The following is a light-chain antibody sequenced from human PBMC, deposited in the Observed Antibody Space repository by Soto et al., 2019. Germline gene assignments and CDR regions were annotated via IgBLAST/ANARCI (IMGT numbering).Light chain of an antibody. CDR1: QIVSSTY. Sequence: EIVLTQSPGTLSLSPGERATLSCRASQIVSSTYLDWFQQKPGQAPRLLIYGASTMATGIPDRFSGSGSGTDFTLTISGLEPEDFALYYCQQYGGTPPNTFGGGTKVEV. J-gene: IGKJ4*01. CDR2: GAS. V-gene: IGKV3-20*01. CDR3: QQYGGTPPNT.